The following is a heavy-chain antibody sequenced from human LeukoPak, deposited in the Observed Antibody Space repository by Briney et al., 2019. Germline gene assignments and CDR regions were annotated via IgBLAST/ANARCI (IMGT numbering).Heavy chain of an antibody. CDR1: GFTFSSYS. CDR2: ISSSSLYI. CDR3: ARAQQWSFDY. Sequence: PGTSLRLSCAASGFTFSSYSMNWVRQAPGKGLEWVSSISSSSLYIYYADSVKGRFTISRDNAKDSLHLQMNSLRAEDTAVYYCARAQQWSFDYWGQGTLVTVSS. V-gene: IGHV3-21*01. J-gene: IGHJ4*02. D-gene: IGHD6-19*01.